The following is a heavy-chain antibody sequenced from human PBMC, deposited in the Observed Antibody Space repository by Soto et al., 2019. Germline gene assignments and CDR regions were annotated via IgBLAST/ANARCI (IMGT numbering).Heavy chain of an antibody. CDR3: ARGPHVGRFLEWLSYYYYGMDV. V-gene: IGHV4-59*01. J-gene: IGHJ6*02. Sequence: SETLSLTCTVSGGSISSYYWSWIRQPPGKGLEWIGYIYYSGSTNYNPSLKSRVTISVDTSKNQFSLKLSSVTAADTAVYYCARGPHVGRFLEWLSYYYYGMDVWGQGTTVTVSS. CDR2: IYYSGST. D-gene: IGHD3-3*01. CDR1: GGSISSYY.